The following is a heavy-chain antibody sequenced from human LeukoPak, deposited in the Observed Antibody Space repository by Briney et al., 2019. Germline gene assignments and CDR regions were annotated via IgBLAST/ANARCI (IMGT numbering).Heavy chain of an antibody. D-gene: IGHD3-9*01. Sequence: GGSLRLSCAASGFAFSSDWMHWVRQAPGKGLVWVSRINSDGSSTTYADSVKGRFTISRDNANNSLYLQMNSLRAEDTAVYYCARDQNDILTEYGMDVWGQGTTVTVSS. CDR3: ARDQNDILTEYGMDV. J-gene: IGHJ6*02. CDR1: GFAFSSDW. V-gene: IGHV3-74*03. CDR2: INSDGSST.